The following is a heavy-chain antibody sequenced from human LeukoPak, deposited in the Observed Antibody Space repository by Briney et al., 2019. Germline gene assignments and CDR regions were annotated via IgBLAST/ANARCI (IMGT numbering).Heavy chain of an antibody. CDR1: GFTFSDYY. CDR2: ISSSGSTI. Sequence: GGPLRLSCAASGFTFSDYYMSWIRQAPGKGLEWVSYISSSGSTIYYADSVKGRFTISRDNAKNSLYLQMNSLRAEDTAVYYCARVKAGTTPRADYWGQGTLVTVSS. D-gene: IGHD1-7*01. J-gene: IGHJ4*02. CDR3: ARVKAGTTPRADY. V-gene: IGHV3-11*01.